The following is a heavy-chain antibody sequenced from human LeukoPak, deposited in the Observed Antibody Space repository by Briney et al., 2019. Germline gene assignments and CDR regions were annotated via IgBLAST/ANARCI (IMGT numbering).Heavy chain of an antibody. V-gene: IGHV3-48*02. J-gene: IGHJ4*02. D-gene: IGHD2-15*01. Sequence: GGSLRLSCAASGFTFSGYSMNWVRQAPGKGLEWVSYISSSSTTTRYADSVKGRFTIPRDNAKNSLYLQMNSLRDEDTAVYYCAREWYYFDYWGQGTLVTVSS. CDR3: AREWYYFDY. CDR2: ISSSSTTT. CDR1: GFTFSGYS.